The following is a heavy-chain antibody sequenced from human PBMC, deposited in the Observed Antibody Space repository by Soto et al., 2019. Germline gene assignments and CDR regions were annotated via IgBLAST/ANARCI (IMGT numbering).Heavy chain of an antibody. CDR2: IYYSGSI. D-gene: IGHD1-7*01. Sequence: LSLTCTVSSGSVSYGDYYWSWIRQPPGKGLEWLGYIYYSGSIYYNPSLKSRVTISADTSKNQFSLGLSSVTAADTAVYYCARGELGRDYYFDYWGQGTLVTVSS. CDR3: ARGELGRDYYFDY. CDR1: SGSVSYGDYY. V-gene: IGHV4-30-4*01. J-gene: IGHJ4*02.